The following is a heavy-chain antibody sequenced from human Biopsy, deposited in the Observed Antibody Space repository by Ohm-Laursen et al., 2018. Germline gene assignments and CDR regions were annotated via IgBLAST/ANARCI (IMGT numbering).Heavy chain of an antibody. J-gene: IGHJ6*02. CDR2: IWYDGSNE. Sequence: SLRLSCAASGFTFSVYAMHWVRQAPGKGLEWVSIIWYDGSNEYYADSVKGRFTRSRDNSKNTVFLQMSSLRAEDTGGYYCARDPIVGSKADGMDVWGQGTTVTVSS. V-gene: IGHV3-33*01. CDR1: GFTFSVYA. D-gene: IGHD1-26*01. CDR3: ARDPIVGSKADGMDV.